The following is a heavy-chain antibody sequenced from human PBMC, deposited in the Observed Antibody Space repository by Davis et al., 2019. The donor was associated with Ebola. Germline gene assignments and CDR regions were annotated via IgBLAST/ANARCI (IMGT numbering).Heavy chain of an antibody. CDR1: GGSISSYY. V-gene: IGHV4-59*12. J-gene: IGHJ4*02. CDR2: IYYSGST. D-gene: IGHD3-22*01. Sequence: PSETLSLTCTVSGGSISSYYWSWIRQPPGKGLEWIGYIYYSGSTYYNPSLKSRVTISVDTSKNQFSLKLSSVTAADTAVYYCATTTPYYYDSSGYWGWGQGTLVTVSS. CDR3: ATTTPYYYDSSGYWG.